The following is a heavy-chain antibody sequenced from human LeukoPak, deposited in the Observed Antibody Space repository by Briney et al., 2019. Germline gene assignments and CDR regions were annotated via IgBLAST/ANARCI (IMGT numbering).Heavy chain of an antibody. D-gene: IGHD3-10*01. J-gene: IGHJ4*02. CDR2: IRGDGDGT. CDR3: AKVPDFYASGPFDY. V-gene: IGHV3-23*01. Sequence: PGESLRLSCAASGFTFVNYAMSWVRQAPGKGLEWVSSIRGDGDGTYYADSVKGRFTISRDNARNTLYLQMNSLRAEDTVVYYCAKVPDFYASGPFDYWGQGTLVIVSS. CDR1: GFTFVNYA.